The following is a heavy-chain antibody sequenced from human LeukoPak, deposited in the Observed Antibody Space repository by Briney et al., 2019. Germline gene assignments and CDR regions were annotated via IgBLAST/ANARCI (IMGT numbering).Heavy chain of an antibody. V-gene: IGHV3-48*04. Sequence: GGSLRLSCAASGFTLSNFNMNWFRQAPGKGLEWVSYISSSGSTIYYADSVKGRFTISRDNAKNSLYLQMNSLRAEDTAVYYCASVGATTSNSFDYWGQGALVTVSS. CDR1: GFTLSNFN. CDR3: ASVGATTSNSFDY. J-gene: IGHJ4*02. D-gene: IGHD1-26*01. CDR2: ISSSGSTI.